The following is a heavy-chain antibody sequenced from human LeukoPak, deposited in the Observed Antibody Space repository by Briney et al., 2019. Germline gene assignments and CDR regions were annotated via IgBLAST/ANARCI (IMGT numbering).Heavy chain of an antibody. V-gene: IGHV3-23*01. CDR3: AKPEETSQGYYYYGMDV. CDR1: GFTFSSYA. CDR2: ISGRDDST. J-gene: IGHJ6*02. Sequence: GGSLRLSCAASGFTFSSYAMNWVRQAPGKGLEWVSGISGRDDSTYYAGSVKGRFTISRDNSKNTLYLQMNSLRAEDTAVYYCAKPEETSQGYYYYGMDVWGQGTTVTVSS. D-gene: IGHD6-6*01.